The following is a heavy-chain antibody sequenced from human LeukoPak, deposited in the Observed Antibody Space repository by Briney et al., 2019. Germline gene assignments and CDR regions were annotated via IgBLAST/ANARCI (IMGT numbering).Heavy chain of an antibody. CDR3: ARSQGYCSSTSCYEYYFDY. J-gene: IGHJ4*02. Sequence: GGSLRLSCAASGFSFTDAWMSWVRQAPGKGLEWVSVIYSGGSTYYADSVKGRFTISRDNSKNTLYLQMNSLRAEDTAVYYCARSQGYCSSTSCYEYYFDYWGQGPWSPSPQ. D-gene: IGHD2-2*01. CDR2: IYSGGST. CDR1: GFSFTDAW. V-gene: IGHV3-66*01.